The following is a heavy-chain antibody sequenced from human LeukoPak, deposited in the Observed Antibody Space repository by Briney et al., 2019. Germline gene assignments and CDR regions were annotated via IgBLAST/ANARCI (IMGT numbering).Heavy chain of an antibody. CDR3: AKDGYYDSSGYYHMSEYFQH. D-gene: IGHD3-22*01. CDR1: GFTFSSYA. Sequence: GGSLRLSCAAPGFTFSSYAMSWVRQALGKGLGRVSAISGSGGSTYYADSVKGRFTISRDNSKNTLYLQMNSLRAEDTAVYYCAKDGYYDSSGYYHMSEYFQHWGQGTLVTVSS. V-gene: IGHV3-23*01. CDR2: ISGSGGST. J-gene: IGHJ1*01.